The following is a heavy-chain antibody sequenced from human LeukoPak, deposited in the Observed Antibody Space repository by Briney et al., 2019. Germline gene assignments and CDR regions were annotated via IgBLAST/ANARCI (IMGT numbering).Heavy chain of an antibody. CDR3: ARDGCTTGGYCSSTSRPDYYYYMDV. CDR1: GFTFSSYS. V-gene: IGHV3-21*01. J-gene: IGHJ6*03. Sequence: GGSLRLSCAASGFTFSSYSMNWVRQAPGKGLEWVSSISSSRSYIYYADSVKGRFTISRDNAKNSLYLQMNSLRAEDTAVYYCARDGCTTGGYCSSTSRPDYYYYMDVWGKGTTVTVSS. D-gene: IGHD2-2*01. CDR2: ISSSRSYI.